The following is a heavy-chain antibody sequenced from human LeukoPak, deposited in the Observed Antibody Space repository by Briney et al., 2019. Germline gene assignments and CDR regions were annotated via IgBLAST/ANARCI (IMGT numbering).Heavy chain of an antibody. D-gene: IGHD1-26*01. CDR3: VRCGSYCLDY. J-gene: IGHJ4*02. CDR2: IYTSGST. CDR1: GGSISSGSYY. V-gene: IGHV4-61*02. Sequence: SQTLSLTCTVSGGSISSGSYYWSWIRQPAGKGLEWIGRIYTSGSTNYNPSLKSRVTISVDTSKNQFSLKLSPVTAADTAVYYCVRCGSYCLDYWGQGTLVTVSS.